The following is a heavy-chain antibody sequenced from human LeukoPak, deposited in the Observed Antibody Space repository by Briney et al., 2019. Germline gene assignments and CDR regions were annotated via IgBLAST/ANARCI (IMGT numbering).Heavy chain of an antibody. CDR1: GFTFSSSS. CDR3: AKDLAPAAY. Sequence: GGSLRLSCAASGFTFSSSSMSWVRPAPGKGVEWVSALTGSGGSTYYADSVKGRFTISRDNSKKTLFLQMNSLRAEDTAVYYCAKDLAPAAYWGQGTLVTVSS. D-gene: IGHD2-2*01. V-gene: IGHV3-23*01. CDR2: LTGSGGST. J-gene: IGHJ4*02.